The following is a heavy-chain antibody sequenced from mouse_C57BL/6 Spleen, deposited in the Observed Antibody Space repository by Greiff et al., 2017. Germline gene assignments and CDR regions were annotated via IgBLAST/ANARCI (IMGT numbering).Heavy chain of an antibody. CDR2: INPSTGGT. CDR1: GYSFTGYY. Sequence: VQLQQSGPELVKPGASVKISCKASGYSFTGYYMNWVKQSPEKSLEWIGEINPSTGGTTYNQKFKAKATLTVDKSSSTAYMQLKSLTSEDSAVYYCARTSSGYVMAWFAYWGQGTLVTVSA. CDR3: ARTSSGYVMAWFAY. D-gene: IGHD3-2*02. J-gene: IGHJ3*01. V-gene: IGHV1-42*01.